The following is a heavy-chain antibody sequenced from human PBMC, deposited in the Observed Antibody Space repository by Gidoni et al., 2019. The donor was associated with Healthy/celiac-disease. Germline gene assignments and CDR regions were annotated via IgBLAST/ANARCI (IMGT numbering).Heavy chain of an antibody. Sequence: QVQLGESVGGVVQPGRSLRLSCAASGFTFRSYGMHWVRQAPGKGLEWVAVRWYDGSNKYYADSVKGRFTISRDNSKNTLYLQMNSLRAEDTAVYYCARDPDKLGIMEAYFDYWGQGTLVTVSS. V-gene: IGHV3-33*01. D-gene: IGHD7-27*01. CDR3: ARDPDKLGIMEAYFDY. J-gene: IGHJ4*02. CDR2: RWYDGSNK. CDR1: GFTFRSYG.